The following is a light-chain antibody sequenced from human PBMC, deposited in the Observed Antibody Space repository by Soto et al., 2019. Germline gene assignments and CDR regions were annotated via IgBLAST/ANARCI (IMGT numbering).Light chain of an antibody. J-gene: IGKJ1*01. Sequence: DIQMTQSPSTLSASVGDRVTVTCRASQTIGSWLAWYQQKPGRAPKLLILDASSLESGVPSRFSGSGSGTEFTLTISSLQPEDFATYYCLQHNSYPRTFGQGTKVDIK. CDR1: QTIGSW. CDR3: LQHNSYPRT. CDR2: DAS. V-gene: IGKV1-5*01.